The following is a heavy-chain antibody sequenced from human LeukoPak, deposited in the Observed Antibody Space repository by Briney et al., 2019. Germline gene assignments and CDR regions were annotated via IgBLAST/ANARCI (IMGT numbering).Heavy chain of an antibody. CDR3: ARVLAYYDSSGSYGMDV. V-gene: IGHV3-7*03. CDR2: IKQDGSEK. CDR1: GFIFSSYW. D-gene: IGHD3-22*01. J-gene: IGHJ6*02. Sequence: GGSLRLSCAASGFIFSSYWMSWVRQAPGKGLEWVANIKQDGSEKYYVDSVKGRFTISRDNAKNSLYLQMNSLRAEDTAVYYCARVLAYYDSSGSYGMDVWGQGTTVTVSS.